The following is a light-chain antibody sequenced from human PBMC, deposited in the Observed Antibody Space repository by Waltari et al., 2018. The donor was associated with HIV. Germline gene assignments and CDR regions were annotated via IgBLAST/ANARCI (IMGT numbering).Light chain of an antibody. CDR1: NLGRKY. J-gene: IGLJ2*01. CDR3: QAWDSSAHVV. Sequence: SFGLTQPPSVSLSPGQTAHLTCSGDNLGRKYTAWYQHKPGQSPVLVLFQDNKRPSGIPARFSGSNSGNTATLTISGTQTLDEADYYCQAWDSSAHVVFGGGTRLTVL. V-gene: IGLV3-1*01. CDR2: QDN.